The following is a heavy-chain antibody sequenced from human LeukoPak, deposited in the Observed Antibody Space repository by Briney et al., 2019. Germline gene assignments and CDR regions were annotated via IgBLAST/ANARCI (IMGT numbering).Heavy chain of an antibody. CDR1: GGSISSYY. CDR3: ARDTAMVTARRRFAFDI. Sequence: PSETLSLTCTVSGGSISSYYWSWIRQPAGKGLEWIGRIYTSGSTNYNPSLKSRVTMSVDTSKNQFSLKLSSVTAADTAVYYCARDTAMVTARRRFAFDIWRQGTMVTVSS. V-gene: IGHV4-4*07. J-gene: IGHJ3*02. D-gene: IGHD5-18*01. CDR2: IYTSGST.